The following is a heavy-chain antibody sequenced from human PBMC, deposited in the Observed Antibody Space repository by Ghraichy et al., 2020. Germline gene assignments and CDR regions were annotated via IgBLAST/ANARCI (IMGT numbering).Heavy chain of an antibody. CDR2: TNYRSKWYS. CDR3: ARGAIFGSVDYYYVMDV. CDR1: GDSVSSKRAA. D-gene: IGHD3-3*01. V-gene: IGHV6-1*01. J-gene: IGHJ6*02. Sequence: SQTLSLTCAISGDSVSSKRAAWNWIRQSPSRGLEWLGRTNYRSKWYSDYGVSVKGRVTIKPDTSKNQFSLQLNSVTPEDTAVYYCARGAIFGSVDYYYVMDVWGQGTTVTVSS.